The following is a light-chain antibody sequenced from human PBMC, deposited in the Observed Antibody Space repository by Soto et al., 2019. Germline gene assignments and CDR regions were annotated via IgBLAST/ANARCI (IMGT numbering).Light chain of an antibody. CDR2: DNG. V-gene: IGLV1-51*01. CDR1: SSNIGNNY. J-gene: IGLJ7*01. Sequence: QSVLTQPPSVSAAPGQTVTISCSGSSSNIGNNYVSWYQQLPGTAPKLLIYDNGKRPSGIPDRFSGSKSGTSATLDITGLQTGDEADYYCGTWDSSLSVAVFGGGTQLTVL. CDR3: GTWDSSLSVAV.